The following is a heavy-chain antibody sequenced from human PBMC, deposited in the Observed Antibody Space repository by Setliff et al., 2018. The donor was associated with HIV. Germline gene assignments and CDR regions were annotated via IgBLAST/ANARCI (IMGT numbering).Heavy chain of an antibody. J-gene: IGHJ4*02. CDR3: ARQRGLRGYYGSNSLYYFDY. CDR2: IYYTGST. Sequence: SETLSLTCTVSGASISSSSHHWAWIRQPPGKGLEYIGNIYYTGSTHHNPSLESRVATSVDTSKNQFSLNLSPVTAADTAVYYCARQRGLRGYYGSNSLYYFDYWGQGILVTVSS. CDR1: GASISSSSHH. V-gene: IGHV4-39*01. D-gene: IGHD3-10*01.